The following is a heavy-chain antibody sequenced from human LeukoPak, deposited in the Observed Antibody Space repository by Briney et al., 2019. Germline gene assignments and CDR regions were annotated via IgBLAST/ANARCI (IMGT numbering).Heavy chain of an antibody. J-gene: IGHJ3*02. V-gene: IGHV4-34*01. D-gene: IGHD3-10*01. CDR1: GGAFSGYY. CDR2: INHSGST. CDR3: AKSNGYGLVDI. Sequence: SETLSLTCAVYGGAFSGYYWGWIRQPPGKGLEWIGEINHSGSTNYNPSLKSRVTISVDTSKNQFPLKLNSMTAADTAVYYCAKSNGYGLVDIWGQGTMVTVSS.